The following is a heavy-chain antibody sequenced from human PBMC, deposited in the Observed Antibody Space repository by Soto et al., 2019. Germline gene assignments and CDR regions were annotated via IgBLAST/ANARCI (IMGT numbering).Heavy chain of an antibody. Sequence: QITLKKSGPPLVKPTQTLTLTCTFSGFSLSTSGVGVGWIRQPPGKALEWLALIYWDDDKRYSPSLKSRLTITKDPPKNQVVLTMANIDPVDAATYYCAHRRGCFGDCSNFDYWGQGPLVTVSS. V-gene: IGHV2-5*02. J-gene: IGHJ4*02. D-gene: IGHD2-21*02. CDR1: GFSLSTSGVG. CDR2: IYWDDDK. CDR3: AHRRGCFGDCSNFDY.